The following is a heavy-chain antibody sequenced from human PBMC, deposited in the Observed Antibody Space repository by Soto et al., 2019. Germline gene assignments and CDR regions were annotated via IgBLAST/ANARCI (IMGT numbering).Heavy chain of an antibody. CDR1: GYTFTRYG. D-gene: IGHD3-16*01. CDR3: AMVDVYVTPSPQDV. Sequence: QVQLVQSGAEVKNPGASVKVSCKASGYTFTRYGIGWARQAPGQGLEWMGWINTYNGNTNYAQNVQGSVTLTTDTSTSTANRELRSPRSNNTAIYYCAMVDVYVTPSPQDVWGQGTTVIVSS. J-gene: IGHJ6*02. V-gene: IGHV1-18*01. CDR2: INTYNGNT.